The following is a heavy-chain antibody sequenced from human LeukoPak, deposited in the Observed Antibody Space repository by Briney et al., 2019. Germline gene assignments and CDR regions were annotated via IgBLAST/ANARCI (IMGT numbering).Heavy chain of an antibody. J-gene: IGHJ3*02. V-gene: IGHV3-64*01. CDR1: GFTLSPYT. CDR3: ARPYSSTWYFAFDI. Sequence: GGSLRLSCAASGFTLSPYTMHWVRQAPGKGLEYVSAISSNGGTTFYASSVKGRFTISRDNSKNTLYLQMGSLRAEDMAVYYCARPYSSTWYFAFDIWGQGTMVTVSS. D-gene: IGHD6-13*01. CDR2: ISSNGGTT.